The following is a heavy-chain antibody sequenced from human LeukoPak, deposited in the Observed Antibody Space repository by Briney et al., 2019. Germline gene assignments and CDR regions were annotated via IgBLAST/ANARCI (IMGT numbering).Heavy chain of an antibody. CDR3: ARGSYFDY. CDR1: GYTFTGYY. J-gene: IGHJ4*02. CDR2: INPNSGGT. V-gene: IGHV1-2*02. Sequence: ASVKVSCKASGYTFTGYYMHWVRQAPGQGLEWMGWINPNSGGTNYAQKFQGRVTMTRDTSTSTAYMELRTLTSDDTAMYYCARGSYFDYWGQGTLVTVSS.